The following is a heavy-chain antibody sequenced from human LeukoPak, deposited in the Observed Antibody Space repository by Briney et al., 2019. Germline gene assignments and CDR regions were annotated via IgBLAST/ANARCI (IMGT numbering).Heavy chain of an antibody. CDR2: IIPILGIA. D-gene: IGHD1-1*01. CDR1: GGTFSSYA. CDR3: ARDGYNWNTRDYGMDV. J-gene: IGHJ6*02. Sequence: VASVKVSCKASGGTFSSYAISWVRQAPGQGLEWMGRIIPILGIANYAQKFQGRVTITADKSTSTAYMELSSLRSDDTAVYYCARDGYNWNTRDYGMDVWGQGTTVTVSS. V-gene: IGHV1-69*10.